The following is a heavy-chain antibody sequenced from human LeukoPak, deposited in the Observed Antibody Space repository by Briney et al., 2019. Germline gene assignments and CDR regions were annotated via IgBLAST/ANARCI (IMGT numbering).Heavy chain of an antibody. V-gene: IGHV4-30-4*01. D-gene: IGHD2-21*01. CDR3: ARGRIALPGHNWFDP. CDR1: GGSISSGDYY. CDR2: IYYSGST. J-gene: IGHJ5*02. Sequence: PSETLSLTCTVSGGSISSGDYYWSWIRQPPGKGLEWMGYIYYSGSTYYNPSLKSRVTISVDTSKNQFSLKLSSVTAADAAVYYCARGRIALPGHNWFDPWGQGTLVTVSS.